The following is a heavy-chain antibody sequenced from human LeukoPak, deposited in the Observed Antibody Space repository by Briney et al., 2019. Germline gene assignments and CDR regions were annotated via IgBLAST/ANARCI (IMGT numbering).Heavy chain of an antibody. Sequence: SVRVSCKASGGTFSSYAISWVRQAPGQGLEWMGGIIPIFGTANYAQKFQGRVTITTDESTSTAYMELSSLRSEDTAVYYCARLEIRWGYYFDYWGQGTLVTVSS. V-gene: IGHV1-69*05. CDR1: GGTFSSYA. J-gene: IGHJ4*02. D-gene: IGHD4-23*01. CDR3: ARLEIRWGYYFDY. CDR2: IIPIFGTA.